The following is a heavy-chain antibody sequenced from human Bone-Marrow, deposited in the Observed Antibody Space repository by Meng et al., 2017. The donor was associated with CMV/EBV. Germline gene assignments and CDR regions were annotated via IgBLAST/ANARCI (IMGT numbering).Heavy chain of an antibody. J-gene: IGHJ6*02. D-gene: IGHD2-2*01. V-gene: IGHV4-34*01. CDR3: ARTNIVVVPAAVRYYYYGMDV. Sequence: SETLSLTCAVYGGSFSGYYWSWIRQPPGKGLEWIGEINHSGSTNYNPSLKSRVTISVDTSKNQFSLKLSSVTAADTAVYYCARTNIVVVPAAVRYYYYGMDVWAQGTTATVPS. CDR2: INHSGST. CDR1: GGSFSGYY.